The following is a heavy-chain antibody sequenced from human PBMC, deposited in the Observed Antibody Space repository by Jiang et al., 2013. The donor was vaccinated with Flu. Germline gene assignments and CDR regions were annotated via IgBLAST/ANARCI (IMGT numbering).Heavy chain of an antibody. V-gene: IGHV4-31*02. CDR1: GYY. Sequence: GYYWSWIRQHPGKGLEWIGYIYYSGSTYYNPSLKSRVTISVDTSKNQFSLKLSSVTAADTAVYYCASSRSYYGSGSYGAFDIWGQGTMVTVSS. J-gene: IGHJ3*02. CDR3: ASSRSYYGSGSYGAFDI. CDR2: IYYSGST. D-gene: IGHD3-10*01.